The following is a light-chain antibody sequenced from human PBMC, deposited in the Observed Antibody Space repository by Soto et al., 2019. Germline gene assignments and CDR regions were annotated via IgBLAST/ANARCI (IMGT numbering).Light chain of an antibody. Sequence: DIQMTQSPSILSSSVGDRVTLTCRASQSISSWLAWYKQKPGKAPNLLSHKASHLESGVPSRFSGSGSGTDFTFTISSLQPEDIETYYCQQYDNLPITFGQGTRLEIK. CDR3: QQYDNLPIT. CDR2: KAS. J-gene: IGKJ5*01. CDR1: QSISSW. V-gene: IGKV1-5*03.